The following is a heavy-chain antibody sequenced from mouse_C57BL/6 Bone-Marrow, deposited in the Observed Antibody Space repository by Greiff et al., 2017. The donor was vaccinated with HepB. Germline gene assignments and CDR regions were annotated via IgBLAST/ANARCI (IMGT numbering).Heavy chain of an antibody. CDR3: TGDYDVYWYFDV. Sequence: DVKLQESGGGLVQPGGSMKLSCVASGFTFSNYWMNWVRQSPEKGLEWVAQIRLKSDNYATHYAESVKGRFTISRDDSKSSVYLQMNNLRAEDTGIYYFTGDYDVYWYFDVWGTGTTVTVSS. V-gene: IGHV6-3*01. CDR1: GFTFSNYW. D-gene: IGHD2-4*01. J-gene: IGHJ1*03. CDR2: IRLKSDNYAT.